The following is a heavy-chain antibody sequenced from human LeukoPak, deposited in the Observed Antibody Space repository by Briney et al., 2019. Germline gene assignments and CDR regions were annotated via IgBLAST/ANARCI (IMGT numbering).Heavy chain of an antibody. D-gene: IGHD5-12*01. CDR1: GYSFTRYW. J-gene: IGHJ6*03. V-gene: IGHV5-51*01. Sequence: GESLKISCKGSGYSFTRYWIGWVRQMPGKGLEWMGIIYPGDSDTRYSPSFQGQVTISADKSISTAYLQWRSLKASDTAMYYCARGRSRDSLVATVPAPYYYYYMDVWGKGTTVTVSS. CDR3: ARGRSRDSLVATVPAPYYYYYMDV. CDR2: IYPGDSDT.